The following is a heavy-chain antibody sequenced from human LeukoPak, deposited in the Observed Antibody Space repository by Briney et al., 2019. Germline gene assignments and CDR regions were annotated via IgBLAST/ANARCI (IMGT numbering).Heavy chain of an antibody. J-gene: IGHJ3*02. D-gene: IGHD3-10*01. V-gene: IGHV3-30*18. Sequence: GGSLRLSCAASGFTFSSYGMHWVRQAPGKGLVWVAVISYDGSNKYYADSVKGRFTISRDNSKNTLYLQMNSLRVEDTAVYYCAKDWRLLWFGNPGAFDIWGQGTMVTVSS. CDR3: AKDWRLLWFGNPGAFDI. CDR1: GFTFSSYG. CDR2: ISYDGSNK.